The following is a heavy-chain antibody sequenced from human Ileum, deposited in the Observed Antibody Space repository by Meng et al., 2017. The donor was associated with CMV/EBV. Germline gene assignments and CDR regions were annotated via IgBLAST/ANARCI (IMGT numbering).Heavy chain of an antibody. CDR3: SRGPDSFKLGNY. CDR1: GGSFSGYY. Sequence: SETLSLTCTVYGGSFSGYYWTWIRQPPGKGLEWIGEIHHIDHFSEGINYNPSLKSPVTISVDTSTNHFSLKVNSVTAADTAVYYCSRGPDSFKLGNYWAQGTLVTVSS. J-gene: IGHJ4*02. V-gene: IGHV4-34*01. CDR2: IHHIDHFSEGI. D-gene: IGHD1-1*01.